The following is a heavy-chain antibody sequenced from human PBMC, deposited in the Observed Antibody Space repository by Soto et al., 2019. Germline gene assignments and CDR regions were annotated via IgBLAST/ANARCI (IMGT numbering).Heavy chain of an antibody. J-gene: IGHJ4*02. CDR3: ASGRYCTNGVCQANIPFDY. CDR2: IWYDGSNK. CDR1: GFTFSSYG. D-gene: IGHD2-8*01. Sequence: QVQLVESGGGVVQPGRSLRLSCAASGFTFSSYGMHWVRQAPGKGLEWVAVIWYDGSNKYYADSVKGRFTISRDSSKNTLYLQMNSLRAEDTAVYYCASGRYCTNGVCQANIPFDYWGQGTLVTVSS. V-gene: IGHV3-33*01.